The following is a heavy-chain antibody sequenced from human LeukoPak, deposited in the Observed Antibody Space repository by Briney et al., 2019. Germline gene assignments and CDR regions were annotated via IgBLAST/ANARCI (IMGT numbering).Heavy chain of an antibody. Sequence: QPGGSLRLSCAASGFTFSSCEMNWVRQAPGKGLEWVSYISSSGSTIYYADSVKGRFTISRDNAKNSLYLQMNSLRAEDTALYYCARTAMVRGVIISRNYYYYMDVWGKGTTVTVSS. V-gene: IGHV3-48*03. CDR3: ARTAMVRGVIISRNYYYYMDV. CDR2: ISSSGSTI. CDR1: GFTFSSCE. J-gene: IGHJ6*03. D-gene: IGHD3-10*01.